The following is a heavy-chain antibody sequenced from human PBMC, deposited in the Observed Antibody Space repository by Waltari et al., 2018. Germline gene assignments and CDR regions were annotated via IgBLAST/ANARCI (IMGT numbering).Heavy chain of an antibody. CDR1: GYTFSSYT. J-gene: IGHJ4*02. Sequence: QVQLVQSGAEVKKPGASVKVSCKASGYTFSSYTISGGGQAPGQGLEWMGWITVYNGNTNYAQKVQGRVTMATDTSTSTAYMELRSLRSDDTAVYYCAREGYYGDYFDYWGQGTLVTVSS. CDR2: ITVYNGNT. V-gene: IGHV1-18*01. CDR3: AREGYYGDYFDY. D-gene: IGHD4-17*01.